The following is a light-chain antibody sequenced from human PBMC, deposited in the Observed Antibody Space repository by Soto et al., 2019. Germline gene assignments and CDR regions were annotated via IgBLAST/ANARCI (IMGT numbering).Light chain of an antibody. CDR2: DAS. CDR3: QQRSSWPAT. V-gene: IGKV3-11*01. Sequence: EILLTQSPATLSLSLGERATLSCRASQSVNNFLAWYQQIPGQAPRLLIFDASNRANGVPGRFSGSGSGTDFTLTISSLEPEDFAVYYCQQRSSWPATFGPGTKVDIK. J-gene: IGKJ3*01. CDR1: QSVNNF.